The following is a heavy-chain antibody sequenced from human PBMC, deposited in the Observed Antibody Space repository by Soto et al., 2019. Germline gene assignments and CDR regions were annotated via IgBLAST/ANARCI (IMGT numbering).Heavy chain of an antibody. CDR2: IYWDDDK. CDR3: ARLTRGFYDLGRLWEKFDY. V-gene: IGHV2-5*02. CDR1: GFSLSSIGMG. J-gene: IGHJ4*02. Sequence: QITVKESGLTLVKPTETLTLTCTFSGFSLSSIGMGVGWIRQPPGKALEWLALIYWDDDKRYSPSLSSRLTFTXHXAKNEVDLTMPTMDPVDTATYYCARLTRGFYDLGRLWEKFDYWGQGTLVTVSS. D-gene: IGHD3-3*01.